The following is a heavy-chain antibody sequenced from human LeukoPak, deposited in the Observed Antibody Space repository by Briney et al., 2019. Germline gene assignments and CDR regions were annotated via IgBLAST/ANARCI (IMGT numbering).Heavy chain of an antibody. CDR3: ARDAIAARDAFDI. D-gene: IGHD6-13*01. CDR2: ISSSGSTI. J-gene: IGHJ3*02. CDR1: GFTFSDYY. Sequence: GGSLRLSCAASGFTFSDYYMSWICQAPGKGLEWVSYISSSGSTIYYADSVKGRFTISRDNAKNSLYLQMNSLRAEDTAVYYCARDAIAARDAFDIWGQGTMVTVSS. V-gene: IGHV3-11*04.